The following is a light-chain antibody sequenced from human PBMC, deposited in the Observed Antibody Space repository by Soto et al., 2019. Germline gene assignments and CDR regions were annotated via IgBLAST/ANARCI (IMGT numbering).Light chain of an antibody. CDR1: QSISSH. CDR3: QQSYNTPFT. V-gene: IGKV1-39*01. CDR2: AAS. J-gene: IGKJ4*01. Sequence: DIPMAQSPSSLSASVGDRVTITCRASQSISSHLNWYQQQPGKAPKLLVYAASTVQVGVPLRFSGGGSGTDFTLTISSLQPEDFATYFCQQSYNTPFTFGGGTTVDI.